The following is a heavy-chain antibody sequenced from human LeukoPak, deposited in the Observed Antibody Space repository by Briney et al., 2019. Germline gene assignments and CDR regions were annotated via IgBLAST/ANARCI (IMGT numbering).Heavy chain of an antibody. CDR1: GGSFSGYY. J-gene: IGHJ4*02. Sequence: SETLSLTCAVYGGSFSGYYWSWIRQPPGKGLEWVGEINHSGSINYNPSLKSRVTISVDTSKNQFSLRLSSVTAADTAVYYCARGLDYGDPRDFDYWGQGTLVTVSS. CDR3: ARGLDYGDPRDFDY. D-gene: IGHD4-17*01. CDR2: INHSGSI. V-gene: IGHV4-34*01.